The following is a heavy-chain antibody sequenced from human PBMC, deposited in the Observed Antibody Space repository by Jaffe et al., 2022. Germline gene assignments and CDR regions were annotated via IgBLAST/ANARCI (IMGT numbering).Heavy chain of an antibody. Sequence: QVQLVESGGGVVQPGGSLRLSCAASGFTFSSYGMHWVRQAPGKGLEWVAFIRYDGSNKYYADSVKGRFTISRDNSKNTLYLQMNSLRAEDTAVYYCAGDHSSSWYHHFYYYMDVWGKGTTVTVSS. CDR2: IRYDGSNK. CDR3: AGDHSSSWYHHFYYYMDV. D-gene: IGHD6-13*01. CDR1: GFTFSSYG. J-gene: IGHJ6*03. V-gene: IGHV3-30*02.